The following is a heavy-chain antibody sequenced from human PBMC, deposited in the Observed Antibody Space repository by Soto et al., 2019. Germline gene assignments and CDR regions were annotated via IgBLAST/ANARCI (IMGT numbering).Heavy chain of an antibody. CDR1: GFTLSSHA. J-gene: IGHJ5*02. V-gene: IGHV3-30-3*01. CDR2: ISYDGSTT. CDR3: ARHLASTVTTSGWFDP. Sequence: QVQLVESGGAVVQPGKSLRLSCAASGFTLSSHAMHWVRQTPGKGLEWLSIISYDGSTTYYSDSVKGRFTISRDNSENTLYLQMSSLRPDDTGVYFCARHLASTVTTSGWFDPWGQGTLVTVSS. D-gene: IGHD4-4*01.